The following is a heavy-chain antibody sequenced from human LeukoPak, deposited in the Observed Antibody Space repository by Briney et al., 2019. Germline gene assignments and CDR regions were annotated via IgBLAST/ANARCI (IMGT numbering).Heavy chain of an antibody. Sequence: GASVKVSCKASGYTFTSYDINWVRQATGQGLEWMGWMNPNSGNTGYAQKFQGRVTMTRNTSISTAYMELSSLRSEDTAVYYCATRKPEVSGYDWRGYLDYYYYYMDVWGKGTTVTVSS. CDR2: MNPNSGNT. CDR1: GYTFTSYD. J-gene: IGHJ6*03. CDR3: ATRKPEVSGYDWRGYLDYYYYYMDV. D-gene: IGHD5-12*01. V-gene: IGHV1-8*01.